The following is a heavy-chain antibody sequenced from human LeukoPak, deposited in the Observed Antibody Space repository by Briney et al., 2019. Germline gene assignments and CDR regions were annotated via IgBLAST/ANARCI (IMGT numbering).Heavy chain of an antibody. CDR2: ISTSSSYT. D-gene: IGHD6-19*01. Sequence: GGSLRLSCAASGFTFSDYYMNWLRQAPGKGLEWVSYISTSSSYTNYADSVKGRFTISRDNAKNSLYLQMNSLRAGDTAVYYCATGIAVAEDHWGQGTLVTVSS. CDR3: ATGIAVAEDH. CDR1: GFTFSDYY. V-gene: IGHV3-11*06. J-gene: IGHJ4*02.